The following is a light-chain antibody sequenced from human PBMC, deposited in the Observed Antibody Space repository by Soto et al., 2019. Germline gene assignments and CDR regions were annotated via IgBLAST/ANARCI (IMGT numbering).Light chain of an antibody. Sequence: DIQMTQSPSTLSASIGDRVTITCRASQNIYKWLAWYQQKPQKAPKVLIFEAAALETGVSPRFSGSGSGTEFTLTISSLQPDDFAVYYCQQYNNWPWTFGQGTKVEIK. J-gene: IGKJ1*01. V-gene: IGKV1-5*01. CDR2: EAA. CDR3: QQYNNWPWT. CDR1: QNIYKW.